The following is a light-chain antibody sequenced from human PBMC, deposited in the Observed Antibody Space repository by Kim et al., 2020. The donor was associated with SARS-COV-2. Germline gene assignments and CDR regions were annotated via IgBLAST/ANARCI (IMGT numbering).Light chain of an antibody. V-gene: IGKV1-12*01. CDR3: PQANSFPWT. CDR2: SAS. Sequence: DIQMTQSPSSVSASVGDRVTITCRASQGISSWLAWYQQKPGKAPKLLIYSASSLQSGVPSRFSGRGAGTDFTLPITSLQPEDFTIYYCPQANSFPWTFGQGTQVDIK. CDR1: QGISSW. J-gene: IGKJ1*01.